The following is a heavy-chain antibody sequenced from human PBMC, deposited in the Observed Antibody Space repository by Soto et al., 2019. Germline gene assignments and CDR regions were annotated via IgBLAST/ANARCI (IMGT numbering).Heavy chain of an antibody. CDR3: ARRLGPDAFDI. CDR1: GGSISSYY. D-gene: IGHD3-9*01. CDR2: IYYSGST. J-gene: IGHJ3*02. Sequence: SETLSLTCTVSGGSISSYYWSWIRQPPGKGLEWIGYIYYSGSTNYNPSLKSRVTISVDTSKNQFSLKLSSVTAADTAVYYCARRLGPDAFDIWGQGTMVTVSS. V-gene: IGHV4-59*08.